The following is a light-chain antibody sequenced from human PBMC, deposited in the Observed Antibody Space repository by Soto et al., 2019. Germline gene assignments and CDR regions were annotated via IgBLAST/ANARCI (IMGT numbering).Light chain of an antibody. CDR2: GAS. CDR1: QSVSSNF. V-gene: IGKV3-20*01. Sequence: EIVLTQSPGTLSLSPGEGATLSCRASQSVSSNFLAWYQQKPGQAPRLLIYGASSRATGIPDRFSGSGSGTDFTFTISRLEPEDFAVYYCQQYGNSPRTFGQGIKGE. J-gene: IGKJ1*01. CDR3: QQYGNSPRT.